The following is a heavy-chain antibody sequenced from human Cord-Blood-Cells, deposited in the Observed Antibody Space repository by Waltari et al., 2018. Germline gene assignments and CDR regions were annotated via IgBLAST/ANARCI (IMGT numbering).Heavy chain of an antibody. CDR1: GFTFDDYA. D-gene: IGHD6-6*01. CDR2: ISWNSGSI. J-gene: IGHJ4*02. V-gene: IGHV3-9*01. Sequence: EVQLVVSGGGLVQPGRSLRLSCAAYGFTFDDYAMHWVRQAPGKGLEWVSGISWNSGSIGYADSVKGRFTISRDNAKNSLYLQMNSLRAEDTALYYCAKAVYSSSYFDYWGQGTLVTVSS. CDR3: AKAVYSSSYFDY.